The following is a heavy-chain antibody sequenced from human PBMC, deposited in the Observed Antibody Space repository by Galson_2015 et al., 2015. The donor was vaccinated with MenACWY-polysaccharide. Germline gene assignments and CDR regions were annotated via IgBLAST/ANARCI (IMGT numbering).Heavy chain of an antibody. CDR3: AKDLTEGYFRTADAIALDY. Sequence: SLRLSCAASGFTFSSYGMHWVRQAPGKGLEWVSAISGSGGSTYYADSVKGRFTISRDNSKNTLYLQMNSLRAEDTAVYYCAKDLTEGYFRTADAIALDYWGQGTLVTVSS. V-gene: IGHV3-23*01. D-gene: IGHD2/OR15-2a*01. CDR1: GFTFSSYG. J-gene: IGHJ4*02. CDR2: ISGSGGST.